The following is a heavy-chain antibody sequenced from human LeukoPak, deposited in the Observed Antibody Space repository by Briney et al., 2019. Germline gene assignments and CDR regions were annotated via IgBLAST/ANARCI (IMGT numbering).Heavy chain of an antibody. V-gene: IGHV3-33*01. Sequence: GRSLRLSCAASGFTFSSYGMHWVRQAPGKGLEWVAVIWYDGSNKYYADSVKGRFTIPRDNSKNTLYLQMNSLRAEDTAVYYCARGVGATPYGLDYWGQGTLVTVSS. J-gene: IGHJ4*02. CDR3: ARGVGATPYGLDY. CDR1: GFTFSSYG. D-gene: IGHD1-26*01. CDR2: IWYDGSNK.